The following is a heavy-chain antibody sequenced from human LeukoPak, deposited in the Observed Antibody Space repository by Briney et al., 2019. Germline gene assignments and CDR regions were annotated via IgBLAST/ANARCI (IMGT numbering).Heavy chain of an antibody. CDR1: GYTFTGYY. CDR3: ARNSGGIVVVPTAARDY. J-gene: IGHJ4*02. Sequence: ASVKVSCKASGYTFTGYYMHWVRQAPGLGLEGMGRINPNSGGTNYAQKFQGRVTMTRDTSISTAYMELSRLRSDDTAVYYCARNSGGIVVVPTAARDYWGQGTLVTVSS. CDR2: INPNSGGT. V-gene: IGHV1-2*06. D-gene: IGHD2-2*01.